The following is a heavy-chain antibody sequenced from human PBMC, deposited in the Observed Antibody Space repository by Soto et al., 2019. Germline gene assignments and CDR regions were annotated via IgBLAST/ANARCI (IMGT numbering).Heavy chain of an antibody. V-gene: IGHV3-23*01. J-gene: IGHJ5*02. Sequence: GGSLRLSCAASGFTFSNYAMSWVRQAPGKGLEWVSAIGGSGAGTYYADSVKGRFTISRDNSNNTLYLQMNSLRAEDTAQYYCAKDRLPTGDRPRFDPWGQGTQVTVSS. D-gene: IGHD4-4*01. CDR1: GFTFSNYA. CDR3: AKDRLPTGDRPRFDP. CDR2: IGGSGAGT.